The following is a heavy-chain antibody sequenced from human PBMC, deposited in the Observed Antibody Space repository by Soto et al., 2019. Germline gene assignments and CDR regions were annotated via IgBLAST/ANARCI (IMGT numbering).Heavy chain of an antibody. V-gene: IGHV3-66*01. Sequence: EVQLVESGGGLVQPGGSLRLSCAASGFTVSGNYLSWVRQAPGKGLEWVSVIYSGGSAYYTDSVKGRFIISRDRSKNTLYLQMDRLRGEETGVYYCVRVGLLVPAAWGQGTLVTVSS. D-gene: IGHD2-2*01. CDR3: VRVGLLVPAA. CDR1: GFTVSGNY. CDR2: IYSGGSA. J-gene: IGHJ4*02.